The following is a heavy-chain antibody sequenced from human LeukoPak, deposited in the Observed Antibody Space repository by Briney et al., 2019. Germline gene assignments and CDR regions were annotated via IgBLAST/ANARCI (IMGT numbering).Heavy chain of an antibody. CDR2: IIPILGIA. D-gene: IGHD3-10*01. V-gene: IGHV1-69*04. CDR3: ARDATYYYGSGSYYTLFPFDY. CDR1: GGTFSSYA. J-gene: IGHJ4*02. Sequence: SVKVSCKASGGTFSSYAISWVRQAPGQGLEWMGRIIPILGIANYAQKLQGRVTMTTDTSTSTAYMELRSLRSDDTAVYYCARDATYYYGSGSYYTLFPFDYWGQGTLVTVSS.